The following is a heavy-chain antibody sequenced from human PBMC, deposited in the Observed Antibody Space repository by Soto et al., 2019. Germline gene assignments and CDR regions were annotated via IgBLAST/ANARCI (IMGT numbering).Heavy chain of an antibody. V-gene: IGHV4-30-2*01. CDR2: IYDSGST. Sequence: KTSETLSLTCAVSGDSISRGGYSWTWIRQPPGKALEWIGNIYDSGSTSYNPSLTSRVTMSVDTSKNQFSLRLTSVTAADTAVYFCARGSSSYYDYGMDVWGQGTTVTVSS. D-gene: IGHD6-6*01. J-gene: IGHJ6*02. CDR3: ARGSSSYYDYGMDV. CDR1: GDSISRGGYS.